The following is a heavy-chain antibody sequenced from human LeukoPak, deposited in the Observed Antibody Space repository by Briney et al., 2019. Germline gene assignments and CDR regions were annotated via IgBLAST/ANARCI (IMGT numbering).Heavy chain of an antibody. Sequence: GRSLRLSCAASGFTVSSNYMSWVRQAPGKGLEWVSVIYSGGATYYADSVKGRFTISRDNSKNTLYLQMNTLRAEDTAVYYCARASGMATHSPALVGWGQGTLVTVSS. J-gene: IGHJ4*02. V-gene: IGHV3-53*01. CDR2: IYSGGAT. CDR3: ARASGMATHSPALVG. CDR1: GFTVSSNY. D-gene: IGHD5-24*01.